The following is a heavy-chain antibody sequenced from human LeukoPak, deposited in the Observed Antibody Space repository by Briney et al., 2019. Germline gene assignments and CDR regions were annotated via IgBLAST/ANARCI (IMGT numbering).Heavy chain of an antibody. CDR1: GGTFSSYA. CDR3: ASPASTMVRGGPLYYYYGMDV. CDR2: IIPIFGTA. Sequence: GASVKVSCKASGGTFSSYAISWVRQAPGQGLEWMGGIIPIFGTANYAQKFQGRVTITADESTSTAYMELSSLRSEDTAVYYCASPASTMVRGGPLYYYYGMDVWGQGTTVTVSS. V-gene: IGHV1-69*01. D-gene: IGHD3-10*01. J-gene: IGHJ6*02.